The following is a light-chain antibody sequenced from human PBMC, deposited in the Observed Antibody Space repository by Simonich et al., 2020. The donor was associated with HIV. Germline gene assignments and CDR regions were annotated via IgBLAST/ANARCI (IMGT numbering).Light chain of an antibody. Sequence: DIVMTQSPDSLAVSLGDRATINCKSSQVVLYISNNKNFLAWYQQKPGQPPKLLIYWASTRESGVPDRFRGSGSGTDFTLTISSLQAEDVAVYYCQQYYSPLLTFGGGTKVEIK. CDR3: QQYYSPLLT. CDR2: WAS. J-gene: IGKJ4*01. V-gene: IGKV4-1*01. CDR1: QVVLYISNNKNF.